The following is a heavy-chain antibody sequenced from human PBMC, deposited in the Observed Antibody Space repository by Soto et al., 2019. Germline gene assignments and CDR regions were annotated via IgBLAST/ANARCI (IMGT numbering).Heavy chain of an antibody. D-gene: IGHD3-22*01. CDR3: ARVDSSGYSRAFEI. Sequence: SETLSRTXAVSGYSTRSRDYWAWIRQPPGKGLEWIGSIYHSGSTYYNPSLKSRVTIAVETSKNQFSLKLSSLTAADTAVYYCARVDSSGYSRAFEIWGQGTMVTVS. CDR1: GYSTRSRDY. V-gene: IGHV4-38-2*01. CDR2: IYHSGST. J-gene: IGHJ3*02.